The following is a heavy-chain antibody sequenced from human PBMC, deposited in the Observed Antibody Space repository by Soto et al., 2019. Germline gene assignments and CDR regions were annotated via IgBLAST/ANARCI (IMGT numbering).Heavy chain of an antibody. Sequence: EVQLVESGEGLVQPGGSLRLSCAASEFTFSRYVMHWVRQAPGKGLEYVSAISSNGRSTYYADSVKGRFTISRDNSKNTLYLQMGSLRAEDMAVYYCARSLMATVPWGLDYWGQGTLVTVSS. CDR3: ARSLMATVPWGLDY. CDR2: ISSNGRST. J-gene: IGHJ4*02. V-gene: IGHV3-64*02. CDR1: EFTFSRYV. D-gene: IGHD4-17*01.